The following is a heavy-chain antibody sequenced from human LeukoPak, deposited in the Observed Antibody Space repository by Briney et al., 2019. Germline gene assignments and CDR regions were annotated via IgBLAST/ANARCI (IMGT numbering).Heavy chain of an antibody. CDR1: GGSISGFY. V-gene: IGHV4-59*03. CDR3: AKFGLYYNMDV. J-gene: IGHJ6*02. D-gene: IGHD3-16*01. Sequence: SETRSLTCAVSGGSISGFYWTWIRQPPGKGLEFIGQIHYSGSTDYNPSLKSRITMSVDTSKNQFFLSLNSVTAADTAVYYCAKFGLYYNMDVWGQGTTVTVSS. CDR2: IHYSGST.